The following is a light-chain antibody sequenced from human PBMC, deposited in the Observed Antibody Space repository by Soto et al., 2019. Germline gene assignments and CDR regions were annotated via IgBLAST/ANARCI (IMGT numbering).Light chain of an antibody. Sequence: DIRMTQSPSTLSTSVGDRVTITCRASQNIRGWLAWYQQKPGKAPKLLIYDASTLESGVPSRFSGSGSGTEFTRTISSMQPDDFATYYCKQYNSYSWTFGQGPTVAIK. CDR1: QNIRGW. J-gene: IGKJ1*01. CDR2: DAS. CDR3: KQYNSYSWT. V-gene: IGKV1-5*01.